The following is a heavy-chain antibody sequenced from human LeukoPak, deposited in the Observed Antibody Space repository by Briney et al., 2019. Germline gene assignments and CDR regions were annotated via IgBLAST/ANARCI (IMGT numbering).Heavy chain of an antibody. CDR3: AKEGGYNYGYLDS. CDR1: GFSYSSYA. V-gene: IGHV3-23*01. Sequence: GGSLRLSCVVSGFSYSSYAMSWVRQAPGKGLEGVSTISGSGDTYYVDSVKGRFTISRDNSKNTRYLQMNSLRAEDTAVYYCAKEGGYNYGYLDSWGQGTLVTVSS. D-gene: IGHD5-18*01. CDR2: ISGSGDT. J-gene: IGHJ4*02.